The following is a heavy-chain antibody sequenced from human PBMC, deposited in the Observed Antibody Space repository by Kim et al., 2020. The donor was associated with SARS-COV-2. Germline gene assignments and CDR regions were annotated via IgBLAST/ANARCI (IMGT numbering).Heavy chain of an antibody. CDR3: VRDRMGGAFDI. Sequence: IYYADSVKGRFTTDRDNAKNSLHLQMNSLKDDDTAIYHCVRDRMGGAFDIWGQGTLVTVSS. J-gene: IGHJ3*02. D-gene: IGHD3-16*01. CDR2: I. V-gene: IGHV3-48*02.